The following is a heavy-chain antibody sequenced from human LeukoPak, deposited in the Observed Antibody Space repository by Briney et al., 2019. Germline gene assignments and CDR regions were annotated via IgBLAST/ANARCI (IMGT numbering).Heavy chain of an antibody. CDR2: FGSDLTFT. CDR3: ARDRLGDGYIREFDS. D-gene: IGHD5-24*01. CDR1: GFTFGHYS. Sequence: GGSLRLSCVGSGFTFGHYSMNWVRQAPGKGLEWVSSFGSDLTFTSYADSVKGRFTISRDNAESSIYLHMNSLRDDDTAIYYCARDRLGDGYIREFDSWGQGTLVTVSS. J-gene: IGHJ4*02. V-gene: IGHV3-21*04.